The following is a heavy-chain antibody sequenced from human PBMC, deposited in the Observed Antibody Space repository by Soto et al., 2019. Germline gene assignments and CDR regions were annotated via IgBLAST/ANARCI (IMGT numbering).Heavy chain of an antibody. J-gene: IGHJ4*02. D-gene: IGHD1-26*01. CDR2: IYHSGST. V-gene: IGHV4-38-2*01. CDR1: GYSISSGYY. Sequence: SETLSLTCAVSGYSISSGYYWGWIRQPPGKGLEWIGSIYHSGSTYYNPSLKSRVTISVDTSKNQFSLKLSSVTAADTAVYYCARGATIYYFDYWGQGTLVTVSS. CDR3: ARGATIYYFDY.